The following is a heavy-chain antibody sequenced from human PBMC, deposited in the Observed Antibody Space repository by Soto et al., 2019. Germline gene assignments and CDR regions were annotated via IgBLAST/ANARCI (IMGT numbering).Heavy chain of an antibody. CDR1: GFTFSTYS. CDR3: ARDKYYYGSGDPYYFDY. D-gene: IGHD3-10*01. V-gene: IGHV3-21*01. J-gene: IGHJ4*02. CDR2: ISSSSSYI. Sequence: EVQLVESGGGLVKPGGSLRLSCAASGFTFSTYSMNWVRQAPGKGLEWVSSISSSSSYIYYADSVRGRFTISRDNAKNSLFLLMNSLRADDTAVYYCARDKYYYGSGDPYYFDYWGQGTLVTVSS.